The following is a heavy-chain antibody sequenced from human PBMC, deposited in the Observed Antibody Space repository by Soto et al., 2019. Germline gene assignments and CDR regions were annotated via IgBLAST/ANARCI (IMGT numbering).Heavy chain of an antibody. V-gene: IGHV3-30*18. CDR3: AKEGSPKVSRWDDY. CDR2: ISHEGGTQ. D-gene: IGHD1-26*01. Sequence: QVQLAESGGGVVQPGGSLRLSCAASGFTFSDYGIDWIRQAPGKGLEWVAVISHEGGTQYYADSVRGRLTVSRDNSKNILYLQMDSLRPEDTAVYFCAKEGSPKVSRWDDYWGQGTLVTVSS. CDR1: GFTFSDYG. J-gene: IGHJ4*02.